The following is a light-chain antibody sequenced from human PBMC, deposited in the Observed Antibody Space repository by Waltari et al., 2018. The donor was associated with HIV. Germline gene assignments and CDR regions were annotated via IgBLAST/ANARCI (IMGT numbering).Light chain of an antibody. V-gene: IGLV8-61*01. J-gene: IGLJ3*02. Sequence: QTVVTQEPSFSVSPGGTVTLTCGLSSGSVSTSYYPSWYQQTPGQAPRTLIYSTNTRSSGVPDRFSGSNLGNKAALTITGDQADDESDYYCVLFMGNGIWVFGGGTKLTVL. CDR3: VLFMGNGIWV. CDR2: STN. CDR1: SGSVSTSYY.